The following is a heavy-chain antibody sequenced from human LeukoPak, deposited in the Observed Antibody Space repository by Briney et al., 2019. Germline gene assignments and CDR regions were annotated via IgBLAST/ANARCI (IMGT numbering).Heavy chain of an antibody. Sequence: GGSLRLACAASGFSLSSYNMNWVRQAPGKVLEWVSSITTSSTYTFYADSVKSRFTISRDNAKNSLYLQMNSLRVEDTAVYYCARDPYSGSYGDSYYYYMDVWGKGTTVTISS. V-gene: IGHV3-21*01. J-gene: IGHJ6*03. D-gene: IGHD1-26*01. CDR1: GFSLSSYN. CDR3: ARDPYSGSYGDSYYYYMDV. CDR2: ITTSSTYT.